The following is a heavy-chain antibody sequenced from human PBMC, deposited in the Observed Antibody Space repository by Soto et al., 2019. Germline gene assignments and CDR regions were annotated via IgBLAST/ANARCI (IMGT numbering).Heavy chain of an antibody. D-gene: IGHD6-13*01. CDR3: ARQGSGSSFCS. Sequence: PGESLKISCKASGYSFTNFWISWVPQTPGRGLEWMGRINPSDSYTNYSPSFQGHVTVSADKSLRTAYLQWSSLKASDTAMYYCARQGSGSSFCSWGQGTLVTVSS. J-gene: IGHJ4*02. CDR2: INPSDSYT. CDR1: GYSFTNFW. V-gene: IGHV5-10-1*01.